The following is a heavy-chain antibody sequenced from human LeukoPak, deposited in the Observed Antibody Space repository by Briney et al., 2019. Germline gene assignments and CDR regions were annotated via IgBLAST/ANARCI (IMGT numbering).Heavy chain of an antibody. CDR2: IRSKTYGGGI. V-gene: IGHV3-49*03. J-gene: IGHJ4*02. D-gene: IGHD3-3*01. Sequence: PGRSLRLSCTTSGFTFGDHGLSWFRQGPGKGPEWVGFIRSKTYGGGIEYAASVKGRFTISRDDSKSIAYQQMNSLKTEDTAVYYCARAPYYDFILDYWGQGTLVTVSS. CDR3: ARAPYYDFILDY. CDR1: GFTFGDHG.